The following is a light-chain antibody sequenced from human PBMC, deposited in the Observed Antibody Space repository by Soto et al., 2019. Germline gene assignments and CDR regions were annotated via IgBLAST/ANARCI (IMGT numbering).Light chain of an antibody. CDR3: SSYTSSSPLGYV. Sequence: QSALTQPASVSGSPGQSITISCTGTSSGVGGYNYVSWYQQHPDKAPKLMIYEVSNRPSGVSNRFSGSKSGNTASLTISGLQAEDEADYYCSSYTSSSPLGYVFGTGTKVTVL. CDR2: EVS. V-gene: IGLV2-14*03. J-gene: IGLJ1*01. CDR1: SSGVGGYNY.